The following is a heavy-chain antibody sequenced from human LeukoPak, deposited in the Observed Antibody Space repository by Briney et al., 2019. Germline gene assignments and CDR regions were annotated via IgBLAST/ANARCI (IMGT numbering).Heavy chain of an antibody. CDR1: GFTFGDYG. V-gene: IGHV3-33*01. CDR3: TRDNANRAYDY. D-gene: IGHD2-2*01. CDR2: VWANGNTK. J-gene: IGHJ4*02. Sequence: GRSLRLSCEVSGFTFGDYGMHWVRQAPGKGLQWLAVVWANGNTKYYADSVKGRFTISRDNSKTTLHLQIDSLRAEDAATYYCTRDNANRAYDYWGQGTLVTVSS.